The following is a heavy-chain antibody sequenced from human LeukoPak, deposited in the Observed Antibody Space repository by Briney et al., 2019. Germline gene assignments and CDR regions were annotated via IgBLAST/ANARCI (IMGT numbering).Heavy chain of an antibody. J-gene: IGHJ4*02. Sequence: GASVKVSCKASGYTFTDYYMHWVRQAPGQGLEWMGWINPNSGGTYSAQKFQGWVTTTRDTSISTAYMELSRLTSDDTAVYYCARANALHCSSTSCLFDYWGQGTLVTVSS. D-gene: IGHD2-2*01. CDR1: GYTFTDYY. V-gene: IGHV1-2*04. CDR3: ARANALHCSSTSCLFDY. CDR2: INPNSGGT.